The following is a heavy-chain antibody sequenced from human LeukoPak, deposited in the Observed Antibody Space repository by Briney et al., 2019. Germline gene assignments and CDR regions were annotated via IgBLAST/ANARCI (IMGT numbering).Heavy chain of an antibody. CDR3: AKDQRNSGRYYGVDY. D-gene: IGHD1-26*01. CDR2: IYYSGST. Sequence: SETLSLTCTVSGGSISNYYWSWIRQPPGKGLEWIGFIYYSGSTTYNPSLKSRATISVDTSKNQFSLKLSSVTAADTAVYYCAKDQRNSGRYYGVDYWGQGTLVTVSS. J-gene: IGHJ4*02. CDR1: GGSISNYY. V-gene: IGHV4-59*01.